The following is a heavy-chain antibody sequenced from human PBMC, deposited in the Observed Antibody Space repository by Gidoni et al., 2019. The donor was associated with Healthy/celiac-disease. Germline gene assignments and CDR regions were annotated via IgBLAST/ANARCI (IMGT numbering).Heavy chain of an antibody. CDR1: GFTFSSYA. D-gene: IGHD3-3*01. CDR2: IAYDGSNK. CDR3: AREPGGDFWSGFFDY. J-gene: IGHJ4*02. Sequence: QVQLVESGGGVVQPGRSLRLSCAASGFTFSSYARHWVRQAPGKGLEWVAVIAYDGSNKYYADSVKGRFTISRDNSKNTLYLQMNSLRAEDTAVYYCAREPGGDFWSGFFDYWGQGTLVTVSS. V-gene: IGHV3-30-3*01.